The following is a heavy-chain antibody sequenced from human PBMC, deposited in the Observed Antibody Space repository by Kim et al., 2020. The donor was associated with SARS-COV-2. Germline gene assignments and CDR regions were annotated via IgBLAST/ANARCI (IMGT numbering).Heavy chain of an antibody. J-gene: IGHJ4*02. D-gene: IGHD3-3*01. CDR3: AIMVNTGHYDFWSGYRLFDY. Sequence: SETLSLTCAVYGGSFSGYYWSWIRQPPGKGLEWIGEINHSGSTNYNPSLKSRVTISVDTSKNQFSLKLSSVTAADTAVYYCAIMVNTGHYDFWSGYRLFDYWGQGTLVTVSS. CDR2: INHSGST. CDR1: GGSFSGYY. V-gene: IGHV4-34*01.